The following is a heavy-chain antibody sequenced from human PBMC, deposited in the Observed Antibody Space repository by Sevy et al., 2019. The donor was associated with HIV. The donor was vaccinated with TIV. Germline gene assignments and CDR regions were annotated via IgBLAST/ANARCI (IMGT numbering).Heavy chain of an antibody. D-gene: IGHD6-13*01. V-gene: IGHV4-59*01. CDR1: GGSISSYY. Sequence: SETLSLTCTVSGGSISSYYWSWIRQPPGKGLEWIGYIYYSGSTNYNPSLKSRVTISVDTSKNQFSLKLSSVTAADTAVYYCAREGCWYGFDYWGQGTLVTVSS. CDR2: IYYSGST. J-gene: IGHJ4*02. CDR3: AREGCWYGFDY.